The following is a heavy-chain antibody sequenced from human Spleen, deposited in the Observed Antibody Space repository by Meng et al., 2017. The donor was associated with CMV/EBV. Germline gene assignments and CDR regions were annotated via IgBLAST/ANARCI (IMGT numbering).Heavy chain of an antibody. J-gene: IGHJ6*02. Sequence: ASVKVSCKASGYTFTSYYMHWVRQAPGQGLEWMGIINPSGGSTSYAQKFQGRVTMTRDTSTSTVYMELSSLRSEDTAVYYCARGLLDSSDYYYYCLDVWGQGTAVTVSS. CDR2: INPSGGST. V-gene: IGHV1-46*01. D-gene: IGHD3-10*01. CDR3: ARGLLDSSDYYYYCLDV. CDR1: GYTFTSYY.